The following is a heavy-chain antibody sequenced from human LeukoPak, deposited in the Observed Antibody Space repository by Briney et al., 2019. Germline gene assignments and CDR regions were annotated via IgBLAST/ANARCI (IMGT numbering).Heavy chain of an antibody. Sequence: QSGGSLRLSCGASGFAFSNYGIQWVRPAPGKGLEWVAVIWYDGSNKYYADSVKGRFTISRDNSKNTLYLQMNSLKTEDTAVYYCTTCTSSVHEPGPPWDWGQGALVTVSS. CDR2: IWYDGSNK. V-gene: IGHV3-33*01. CDR1: GFAFSNYG. CDR3: TTCTSSVHEPGPPWD. J-gene: IGHJ4*02. D-gene: IGHD6-6*01.